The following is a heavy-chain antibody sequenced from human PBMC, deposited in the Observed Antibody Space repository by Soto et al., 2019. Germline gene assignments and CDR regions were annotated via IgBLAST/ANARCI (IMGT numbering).Heavy chain of an antibody. V-gene: IGHV4-39*01. D-gene: IGHD2-15*01. CDR1: GGSISISIYD. CDR3: ARHKGKGCSGGSCYAFDY. CDR2: IYYSGST. J-gene: IGHJ4*02. Sequence: PSETLWIACTFCGGSISISIYDWGWIRQPPGKGLEWIGSIYYSGSTYYNPSLKSRVTISVDTSKNQFSLKLSSVTAADTAVYYCARHKGKGCSGGSCYAFDYWGQGTLVTVSS.